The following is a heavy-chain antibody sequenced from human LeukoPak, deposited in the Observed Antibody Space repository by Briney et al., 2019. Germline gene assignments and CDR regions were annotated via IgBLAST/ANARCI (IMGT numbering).Heavy chain of an antibody. Sequence: SETLSLTCAVYGGSFSGYYWSWIRQPPGKGLEWIGEINHSGSTNYNPSLKSRVTISVDTSKNQFSLKLSSVTAADTAVYYCARHYSAPAFDIWGQGTMVTVSS. V-gene: IGHV4-34*01. D-gene: IGHD5-18*01. CDR2: INHSGST. CDR3: ARHYSAPAFDI. J-gene: IGHJ3*02. CDR1: GGSFSGYY.